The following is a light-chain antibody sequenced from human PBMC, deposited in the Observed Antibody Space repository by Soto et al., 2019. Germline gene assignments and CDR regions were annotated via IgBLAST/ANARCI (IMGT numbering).Light chain of an antibody. Sequence: QSALTQPPSASGSPGQSVTISCTGTSSDVGGYNYVSWYQQHPGKAPKLMIYEVSKRPSGVPDRFSGSKSGNTASLTVSGLQAEDVADYYCSSYAGSNRSVFGTGTKVTV. J-gene: IGLJ1*01. V-gene: IGLV2-8*01. CDR1: SSDVGGYNY. CDR2: EVS. CDR3: SSYAGSNRSV.